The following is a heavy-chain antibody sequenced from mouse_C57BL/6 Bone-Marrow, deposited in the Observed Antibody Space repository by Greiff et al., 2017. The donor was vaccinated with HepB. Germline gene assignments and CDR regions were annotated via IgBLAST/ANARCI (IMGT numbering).Heavy chain of an antibody. CDR3: TRGITFHFDY. V-gene: IGHV1-15*01. CDR1: GYTFTDYE. Sequence: VKLMESGAELVRPGASVTLSCKASGYTFTDYEMHWVKQTPVQGLEWIGAIDPETGGTAYNQKFKGQAMLTADKSSSTAYMELRSLTSEDSAVYYCTRGITFHFDYWGQGTTLTVSS. D-gene: IGHD1-1*01. CDR2: IDPETGGT. J-gene: IGHJ2*01.